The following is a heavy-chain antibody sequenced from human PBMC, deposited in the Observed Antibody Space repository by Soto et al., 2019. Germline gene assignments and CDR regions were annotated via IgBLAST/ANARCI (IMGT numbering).Heavy chain of an antibody. CDR3: AKGAAAGGPTGY. V-gene: IGHV1-69*06. D-gene: IGHD6-13*01. Sequence: ASVKVSCKASGGTFSSYAISWVRQAPGQGPEWMGGIIPIFGTANYAQKFQGRVTITADKSTSTAYMELSSLRSEDTAVYYCAKGAAAGGPTGYWGQGTLVTVSS. CDR2: IIPIFGTA. J-gene: IGHJ4*02. CDR1: GGTFSSYA.